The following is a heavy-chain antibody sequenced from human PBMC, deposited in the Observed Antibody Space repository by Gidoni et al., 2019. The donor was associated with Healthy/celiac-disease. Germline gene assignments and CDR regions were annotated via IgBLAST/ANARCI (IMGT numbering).Heavy chain of an antibody. Sequence: EVQLVESGGGLVQPGRSLRLSCAASGFTFDDYAMHWVRQAPGKGLGWVSGISWNSGSIGYADSVKGRFTISRDNAKNSLYLQMNSLRAEDTALYYCAKDRSGWDDAFDYWGQGTLVTVSS. D-gene: IGHD6-19*01. J-gene: IGHJ4*02. CDR1: GFTFDDYA. CDR2: ISWNSGSI. V-gene: IGHV3-9*01. CDR3: AKDRSGWDDAFDY.